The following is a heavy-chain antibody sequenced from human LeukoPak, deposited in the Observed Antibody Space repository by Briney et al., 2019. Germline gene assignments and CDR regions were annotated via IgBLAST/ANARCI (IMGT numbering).Heavy chain of an antibody. CDR2: IYHSGSV. Sequence: PSEPLSLTCAISGYSLSSGHYWGWIRQPPGKGLEWIGTIYHSGSVYYNPSLKSRVSISTDASENQFSLKVYSVTAADTAIYYCARRPLTGLNHYDRNGFTSNYFDRWGQGTLVAVSS. J-gene: IGHJ5*02. D-gene: IGHD3-22*01. CDR3: ARRPLTGLNHYDRNGFTSNYFDR. CDR1: GYSLSSGHY. V-gene: IGHV4-38-2*01.